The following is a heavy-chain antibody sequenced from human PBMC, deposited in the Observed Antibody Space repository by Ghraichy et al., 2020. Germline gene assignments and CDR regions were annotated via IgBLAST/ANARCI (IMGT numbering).Heavy chain of an antibody. CDR2: INEGGGVK. Sequence: GGSLRLSCAASGYMFSTYWMGWVRQAPGKGLDWVANINEGGGVKHYVDSVKDRFTISRDNIKNSLYLQMNSLRAEDTAVYYCARLYCSGGRCDSVFDHWGQGTLVTVSS. J-gene: IGHJ4*02. V-gene: IGHV3-7*01. D-gene: IGHD2-15*01. CDR1: GYMFSTYW. CDR3: ARLYCSGGRCDSVFDH.